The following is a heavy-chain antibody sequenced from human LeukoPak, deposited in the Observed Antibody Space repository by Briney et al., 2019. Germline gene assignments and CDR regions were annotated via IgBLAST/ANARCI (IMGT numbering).Heavy chain of an antibody. CDR3: ASEIAVAGSFDY. CDR2: IYSGGST. V-gene: IGHV3-53*01. D-gene: IGHD6-19*01. Sequence: GGSLRLSCAASGFTVSSNYLSWVRQAPGKGLEWVSVIYSGGSTYYADSVKGRFIISRDNSKNTLYLQMNSLRAEDTAVYYCASEIAVAGSFDYWGQGTLVTVSS. CDR1: GFTVSSNY. J-gene: IGHJ4*02.